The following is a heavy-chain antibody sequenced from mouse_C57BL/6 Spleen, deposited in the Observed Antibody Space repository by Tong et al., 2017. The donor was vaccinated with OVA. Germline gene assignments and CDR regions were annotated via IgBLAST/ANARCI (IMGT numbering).Heavy chain of an antibody. J-gene: IGHJ3*01. CDR2: IYPGDGDT. CDR1: GYAFSSSW. Sequence: VQLQESGAELVKPGASVKISCKASGYAFSSSWMNWVKQRPGKGLEWIGRIYPGDGDTNYNGKFKGKATLTADKSSSTAYMQLSSLTSEDSAVYFCARGTAGTGFAYWGQGTLVTVSA. CDR3: ARGTAGTGFAY. V-gene: IGHV1-82*01. D-gene: IGHD3-1*01.